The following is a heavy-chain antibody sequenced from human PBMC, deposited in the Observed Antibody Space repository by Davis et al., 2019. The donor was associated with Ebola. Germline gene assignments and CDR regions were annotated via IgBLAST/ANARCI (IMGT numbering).Heavy chain of an antibody. CDR3: AKVQPPTTVTSGGFDP. Sequence: PSETLSLTCAASGVIFSSHAMSWVRQAPGKGLEWVSSISVRSITYHADSVKSRITISRDNSKNTLYLQMNSLRAEDTAVYYCAKVQPPTTVTSGGFDPWGQGTLVTVAS. D-gene: IGHD4-17*01. V-gene: IGHV3-23*01. J-gene: IGHJ5*02. CDR2: ISVRSIT. CDR1: GVIFSSHA.